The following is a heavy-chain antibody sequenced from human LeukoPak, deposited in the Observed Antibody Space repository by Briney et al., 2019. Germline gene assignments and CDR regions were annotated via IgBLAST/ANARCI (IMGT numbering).Heavy chain of an antibody. D-gene: IGHD3-10*02. CDR1: GFTFSDYY. V-gene: IGHV3-11*01. CDR2: ISHSGRTM. J-gene: IGHJ6*03. Sequence: GGSLRLSCAASGFTFSDYYMSWIRQAPGKGLEWVSYISHSGRTMYYADSVKGRFTISRDNAKNSLYLQMNSLRAGDTAVYYCARDSTVRGNIGNDMDVWAKGPRSPSP. CDR3: ARDSTVRGNIGNDMDV.